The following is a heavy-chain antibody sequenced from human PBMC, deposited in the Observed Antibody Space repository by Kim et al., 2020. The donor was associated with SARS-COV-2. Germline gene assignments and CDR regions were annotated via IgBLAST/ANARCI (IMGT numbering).Heavy chain of an antibody. V-gene: IGHV3-30*18. Sequence: GGSLRLSCVASGFTFNNFGMHWVRQAPGKGLEWIAFISYDGDYQYYGDSVKGRLTISRDQSKNTLYLQVNSLRADDTGGYYCEKQKRGYHMDGGGRGTTV. D-gene: IGHD2-15*01. CDR2: ISYDGDYQ. J-gene: IGHJ6*03. CDR3: EKQKRGYHMDG. CDR1: GFTFNNFG.